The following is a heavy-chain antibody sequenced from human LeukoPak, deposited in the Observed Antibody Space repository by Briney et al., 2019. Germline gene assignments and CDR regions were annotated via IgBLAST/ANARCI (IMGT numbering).Heavy chain of an antibody. CDR3: ARDLSYYDSSGYYPRDAFDI. CDR2: INSDGSST. J-gene: IGHJ3*02. Sequence: GGSLRLSCAASGFTFSSYWMHWVRQAPGKGLVWVSRINSDGSSTSYADSVKVRFTISRDNAKNTLYLQMNSLRAEDTAVYYCARDLSYYDSSGYYPRDAFDIWGQGTMVTVSS. V-gene: IGHV3-74*01. CDR1: GFTFSSYW. D-gene: IGHD3-22*01.